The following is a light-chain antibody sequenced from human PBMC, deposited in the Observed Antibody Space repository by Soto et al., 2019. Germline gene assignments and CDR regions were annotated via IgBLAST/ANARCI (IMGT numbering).Light chain of an antibody. V-gene: IGKV1-39*01. CDR3: QQSYSNPWT. CDR1: QSVSSY. J-gene: IGKJ1*01. CDR2: AAS. Sequence: DIQMTQSPSSLSASVGDRVTITCRASQSVSSYLNWYQQKPGKAPKLLIYAASSLQGGVPSRFSGSGSGTDFILTISSLQLEDFATYYCQQSYSNPWTFGQGTKVEIK.